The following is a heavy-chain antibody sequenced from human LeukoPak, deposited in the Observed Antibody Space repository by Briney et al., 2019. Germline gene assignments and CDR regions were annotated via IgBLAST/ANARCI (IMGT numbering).Heavy chain of an antibody. CDR1: GGTFSSYA. D-gene: IGHD1/OR15-1a*01. CDR3: ARDRLEQGWFDP. J-gene: IGHJ5*02. CDR2: IIPIFGTA. V-gene: IGHV1-69*05. Sequence: SVKVSCKASGGTFSSYAISWVRQAPGQGLEWMGGIIPIFGTANYAQKFQGRVTITTDESTSTAYMELSSLRSEDTAVYYCARDRLEQGWFDPWGQGTLVTLSS.